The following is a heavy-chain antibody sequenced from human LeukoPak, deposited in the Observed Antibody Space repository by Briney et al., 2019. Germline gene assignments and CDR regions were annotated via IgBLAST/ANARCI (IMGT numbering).Heavy chain of an antibody. D-gene: IGHD3-10*01. CDR3: ARERTLYVSGSGYGMDV. Sequence: GGSLRLSCAASGFTFSTYGMSWVRQAPGKGLEWVALIWYDGSNKYYADSVKGRFTISRDSPKNTLYLEMSSLRAEDTAVYFCARERTLYVSGSGYGMDVWGQGTTVTVSS. CDR1: GFTFSTYG. J-gene: IGHJ6*02. V-gene: IGHV3-33*08. CDR2: IWYDGSNK.